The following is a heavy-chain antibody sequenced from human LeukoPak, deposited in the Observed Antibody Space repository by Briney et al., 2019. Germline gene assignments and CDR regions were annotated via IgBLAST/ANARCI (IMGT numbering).Heavy chain of an antibody. Sequence: PSETLPLTCGVSGGPIRNSLVRWLPQSAGKGLEWIGRIYSSGSTNHTPSLKSRVTMSVDTSRNQFSLNLRSVTAADTAVYYCARHFPDTTDYYTGSDLWGQGILVTVSS. CDR1: GGPIRNSL. J-gene: IGHJ4*02. CDR2: IYSSGST. D-gene: IGHD3/OR15-3a*01. V-gene: IGHV4-4*07. CDR3: ARHFPDTTDYYTGSDL.